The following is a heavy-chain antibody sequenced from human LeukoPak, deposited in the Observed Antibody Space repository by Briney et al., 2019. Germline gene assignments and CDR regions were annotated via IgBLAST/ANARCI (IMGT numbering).Heavy chain of an antibody. CDR1: GFTFDDYG. CDR3: ARGLSSSADGGNSGGYFDY. D-gene: IGHD4-23*01. V-gene: IGHV4-34*01. CDR2: INHSGST. J-gene: IGHJ4*02. Sequence: PGGSLRLSCAASGFTFDDYGMSWVRQAPGKGLEWIGEINHSGSTNYNPSLKSRVTISVDTSKNQFSLKLSSVTAADTAVYYCARGLSSSADGGNSGGYFDYWGQGTLVTVSS.